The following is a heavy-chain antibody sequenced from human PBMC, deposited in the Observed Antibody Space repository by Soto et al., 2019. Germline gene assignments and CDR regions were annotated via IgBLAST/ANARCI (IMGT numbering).Heavy chain of an antibody. V-gene: IGHV4-59*01. J-gene: IGHJ6*02. Sequence: QVQLQESGPGLVKPSETLSLTCTVSGGSISSYYWSWIRQPPGKGLEWIGYIYYSGSTNYNPSLKXXVXIXXDTSQNQFSLKLSSVTAADTAVYYCARGYYYGMDVWGQGTTVTVSS. CDR1: GGSISSYY. CDR3: ARGYYYGMDV. CDR2: IYYSGST.